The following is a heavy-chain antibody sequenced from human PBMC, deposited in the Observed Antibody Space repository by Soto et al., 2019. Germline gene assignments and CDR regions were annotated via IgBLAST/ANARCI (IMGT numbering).Heavy chain of an antibody. D-gene: IGHD3-16*01. CDR2: ISGSGRTI. CDR3: ARLPFPWGWFDP. CDR1: GIIFSDY. J-gene: IGHJ5*02. V-gene: IGHV3-11*01. Sequence: QVQLVESGGGLVKPGGSLRLSCAASGIIFSDYMSWVRQAPGKGLEWLSYISGSGRTIYSADSVKGRFTISRDNATNSLHLQMNTLRAEDTAVYYCARLPFPWGWFDPWGQGTLVTVSS.